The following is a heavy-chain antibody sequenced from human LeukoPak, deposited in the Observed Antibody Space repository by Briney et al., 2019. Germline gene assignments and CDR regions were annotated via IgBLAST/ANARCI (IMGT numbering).Heavy chain of an antibody. CDR3: ARERNYYGSGSLDY. Sequence: PGGSLRLSCAASGFTFSSNYMSWVRQAPGKGLEWVSVIYSGGSTYYADSVKGRFTISRDNSKNTLYLQMNSLRAEDTAVYYCARERNYYGSGSLDYWGQGTLVTVSS. CDR2: IYSGGST. V-gene: IGHV3-66*01. J-gene: IGHJ4*02. CDR1: GFTFSSNY. D-gene: IGHD3-10*01.